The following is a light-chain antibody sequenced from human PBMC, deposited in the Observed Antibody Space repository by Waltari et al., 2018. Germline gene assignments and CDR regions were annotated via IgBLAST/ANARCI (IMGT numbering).Light chain of an antibody. Sequence: EIVMTQSPATLSVSPGERATLSCRASQSVSSNVAWSQQKPGQAPRLLIYGASTRATGIPARFSGSGSGTEFTLAISSLQSEDFAVYYCQQYNNWPYTFGQGTKLEIK. CDR2: GAS. V-gene: IGKV3-15*01. CDR1: QSVSSN. CDR3: QQYNNWPYT. J-gene: IGKJ2*01.